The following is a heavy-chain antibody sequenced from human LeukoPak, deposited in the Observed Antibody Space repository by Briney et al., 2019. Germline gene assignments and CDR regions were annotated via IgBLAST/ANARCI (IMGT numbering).Heavy chain of an antibody. CDR1: GYTFTGYY. CDR2: INPNSGGT. J-gene: IGHJ2*01. V-gene: IGHV1-2*02. CDR3: AKDPLKTEVHYWYFDL. Sequence: ASVKVSCKASGYTFTGYYMHWVRQAPGQGLEWMGWINPNSGGTNYAQKFQGRVTMTRDTSISTAYMELSRLRSDDTAVYYCAKDPLKTEVHYWYFDLWGRGTLVTVSS.